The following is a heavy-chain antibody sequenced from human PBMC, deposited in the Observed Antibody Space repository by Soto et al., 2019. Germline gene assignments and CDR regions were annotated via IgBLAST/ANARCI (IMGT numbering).Heavy chain of an antibody. V-gene: IGHV3-48*03. CDR2: ISSSGSTI. Sequence: PGGSLRLSCAASGFTFSSYEMNWVRQAPGKGLEWVSYISSSGSTIYYADSVKGRFTISRDNAKNSLYLQMNSLRAEDTAVYYCARSTTVTTSAYGYWGQGTLVTVSS. J-gene: IGHJ4*02. CDR1: GFTFSSYE. CDR3: ARSTTVTTSAYGY. D-gene: IGHD4-17*01.